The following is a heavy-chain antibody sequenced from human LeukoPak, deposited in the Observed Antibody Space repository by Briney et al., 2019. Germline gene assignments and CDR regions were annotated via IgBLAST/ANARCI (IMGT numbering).Heavy chain of an antibody. CDR1: GFTFSRYG. D-gene: IGHD3-3*01. Sequence: GGSLRLSCEASGFTFSRYGMSWVRQAPGKGLEWVANIKQDGSEKYYVDSVRGRLTISRDNAENSLFLQMNRLRVEDTAVYYCTRDFGRSSYYFDFWGQGTLVTVSS. J-gene: IGHJ4*02. CDR2: IKQDGSEK. CDR3: TRDFGRSSYYFDF. V-gene: IGHV3-7*01.